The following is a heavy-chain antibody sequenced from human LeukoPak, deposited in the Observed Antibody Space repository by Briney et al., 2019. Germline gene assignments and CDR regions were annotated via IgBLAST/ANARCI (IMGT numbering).Heavy chain of an antibody. CDR2: IWNDGSNK. CDR1: GFTFRSYG. D-gene: IGHD3/OR15-3a*01. CDR3: AREWTRTGPFDY. J-gene: IGHJ4*02. V-gene: IGHV3-33*01. Sequence: GGSLRLSWAASGFTFRSYGLHWVRQAPGKGLEWVALIWNDGSNKYYADSVKGRSTISRDNSKNTLYLQMNNLRVEDTAVYYCAREWTRTGPFDYWGQGTLVTVSS.